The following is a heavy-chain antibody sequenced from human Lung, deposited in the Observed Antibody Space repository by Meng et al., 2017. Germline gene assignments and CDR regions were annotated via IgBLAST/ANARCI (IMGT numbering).Heavy chain of an antibody. V-gene: IGHV4-61*08. Sequence: QGQLRGAAPARWRPSGTLSLTCTVSGDSVSSGGYYWSWIRQPPGKGLEWIGYVYFSGSTNYNPSLKSRVTISLDTSKNQFSLKLNSVTAADTAVYYCARGPTTMAHDFDYWGQGTLVTVSS. D-gene: IGHD4-11*01. CDR2: VYFSGST. CDR3: ARGPTTMAHDFDY. J-gene: IGHJ4*02. CDR1: GDSVSSGGYY.